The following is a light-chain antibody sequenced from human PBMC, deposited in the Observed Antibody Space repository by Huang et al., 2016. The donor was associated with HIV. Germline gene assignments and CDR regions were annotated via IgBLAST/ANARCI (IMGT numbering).Light chain of an antibody. J-gene: IGKJ2*01. Sequence: EVVLTQSPVTLSLSPGEVATLSCRASQSVSSYLAWSQQKPGQAPRLLIYDTSKRATDIPARFSGSGSGTDFTLTITSLEPEDFAVYYCQQRSNWPYTFGQGTKLDIK. CDR1: QSVSSY. V-gene: IGKV3-11*01. CDR2: DTS. CDR3: QQRSNWPYT.